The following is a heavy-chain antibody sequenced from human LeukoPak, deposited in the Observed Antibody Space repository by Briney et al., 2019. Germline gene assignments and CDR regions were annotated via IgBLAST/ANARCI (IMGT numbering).Heavy chain of an antibody. D-gene: IGHD6-13*01. Sequence: ASVKVSCKASGYTFTSYYMHWVRQAPGQGLEGMGIINPSGGSTSYAQKFQGRVTMTRDTSTSTVYMELSSLRSEDTAVYYCAREASIAAAGNRYYYMDVWGKGTTVTVSS. CDR3: AREASIAAAGNRYYYMDV. V-gene: IGHV1-46*01. CDR2: INPSGGST. J-gene: IGHJ6*03. CDR1: GYTFTSYY.